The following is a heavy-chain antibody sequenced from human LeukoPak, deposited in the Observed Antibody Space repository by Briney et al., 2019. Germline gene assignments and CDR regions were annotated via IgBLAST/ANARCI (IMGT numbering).Heavy chain of an antibody. D-gene: IGHD5-18*01. CDR3: ARDRSRDTAMAEGAFDF. Sequence: GGSLRPSCPPFGFTFSTYAMGWARQLQGRGRGWVSSIITMIRQINYADSRKGRFTITRDNAKNSLYLKMNSLRAEETAVYYCARDRSRDTAMAEGAFDFWGQGTMVTVSS. J-gene: IGHJ3*01. CDR1: GFTFSTYA. V-gene: IGHV3-21*01. CDR2: IITMIRQI.